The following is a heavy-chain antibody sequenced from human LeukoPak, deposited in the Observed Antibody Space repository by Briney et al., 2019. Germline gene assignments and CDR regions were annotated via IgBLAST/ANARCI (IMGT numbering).Heavy chain of an antibody. CDR2: ITCVRSYI. Sequence: GGSLRLSCAASGFTFSNYNMNWVRQAPGKGLEWVSSITCVRSYIFYADSVKGRFTISRDNAKNSLFLQINSLRAEYTAVYYCARYSGTYRDYWGQGTLVTVSS. D-gene: IGHD1-26*01. J-gene: IGHJ4*02. CDR3: ARYSGTYRDY. CDR1: GFTFSNYN. V-gene: IGHV3-21*01.